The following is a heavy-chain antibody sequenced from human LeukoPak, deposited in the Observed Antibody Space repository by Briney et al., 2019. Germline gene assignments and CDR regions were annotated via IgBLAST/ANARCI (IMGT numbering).Heavy chain of an antibody. D-gene: IGHD3-10*01. CDR2: ISAYNGHT. Sequence: GASVKVSCKASGYIFNSYGISWVRQAPGQGLEWMGWISAYNGHTNYAQNLRGRVTMTTDTSTNTAYMDLRSLRSDDTAVYYCARNGVMVRAYDYWGQGTLVTVSS. CDR1: GYIFNSYG. CDR3: ARNGVMVRAYDY. V-gene: IGHV1-18*01. J-gene: IGHJ4*02.